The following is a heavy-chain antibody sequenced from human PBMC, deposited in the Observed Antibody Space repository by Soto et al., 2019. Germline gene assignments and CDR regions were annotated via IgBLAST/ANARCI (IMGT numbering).Heavy chain of an antibody. Sequence: EASVKVSCKASGGTFSSYTISWVRQAPGQGLEWMGRIIPILGIANFAQKFQGRVTITADKSTSTAYMELSSLRSEDTAVFYCARERYCSSTSCGSFDYWGQGTLVTVSS. CDR2: IIPILGIA. CDR3: ARERYCSSTSCGSFDY. J-gene: IGHJ4*02. CDR1: GGTFSSYT. V-gene: IGHV1-69*04. D-gene: IGHD2-2*01.